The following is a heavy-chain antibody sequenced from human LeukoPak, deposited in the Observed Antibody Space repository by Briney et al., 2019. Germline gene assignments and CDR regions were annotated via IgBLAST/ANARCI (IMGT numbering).Heavy chain of an antibody. J-gene: IGHJ4*02. CDR2: ISGSGGST. D-gene: IGHD3-22*01. CDR1: GLTFSSYA. V-gene: IGHV3-23*01. Sequence: GGSLRLSCAASGLTFSSYAMGWVRQAPGKGLGWVSAISGSGGSTYYADSVKGRFTISRDNSKNTLYLQMNSLRAEDTAVYYCAGLYDRGYWGQGTLVTVSS. CDR3: AGLYDRGY.